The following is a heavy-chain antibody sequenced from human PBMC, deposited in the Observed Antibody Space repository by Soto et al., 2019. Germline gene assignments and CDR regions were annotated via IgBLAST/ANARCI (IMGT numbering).Heavy chain of an antibody. Sequence: QLQLQESGPGLVKPSETLSLTCTVSGGSISSSSYYWGWIRQPPGKGLEWIGSIYYSGSTYYNPSLKSRVTISVDTSKNQFSLKLSSVTAADTAVYYCARHRGETVTTQSSWTSVWGQGTTVTVSS. CDR1: GGSISSSSYY. CDR2: IYYSGST. D-gene: IGHD4-17*01. J-gene: IGHJ6*02. CDR3: ARHRGETVTTQSSWTSV. V-gene: IGHV4-39*01.